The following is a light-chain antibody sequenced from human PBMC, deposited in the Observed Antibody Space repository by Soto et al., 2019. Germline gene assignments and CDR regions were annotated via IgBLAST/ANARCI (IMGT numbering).Light chain of an antibody. CDR1: QSISTNY. V-gene: IGKV3-20*01. CDR3: QQYGRT. J-gene: IGKJ5*01. Sequence: EVVLTQSPGTLSLSPGERATLSCRASQSISTNYLAWYQQKPGQAPKLLLYAASSRLTGIPDRFSGSGSGTDFTLTISRLEPEDFALYYCQQYGRTFGQGTRLDIK. CDR2: AAS.